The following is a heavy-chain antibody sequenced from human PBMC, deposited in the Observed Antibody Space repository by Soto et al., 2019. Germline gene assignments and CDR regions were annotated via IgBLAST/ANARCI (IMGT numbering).Heavy chain of an antibody. J-gene: IGHJ4*02. D-gene: IGHD6-6*01. Sequence: GGSLRLSCAASGFTFSSYAMHWVRQAPGKGLEWVAVISYDGSNKYYADSVKGRFTISRDNSKNTLYLQMNSLRAEDTAVYYCARAPLPIYSSSRRWYFDYWGQGTLVTVSS. V-gene: IGHV3-30-3*01. CDR1: GFTFSSYA. CDR2: ISYDGSNK. CDR3: ARAPLPIYSSSRRWYFDY.